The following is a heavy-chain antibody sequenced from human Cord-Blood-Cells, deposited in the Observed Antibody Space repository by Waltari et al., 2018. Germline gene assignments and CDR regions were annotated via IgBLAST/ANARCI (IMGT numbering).Heavy chain of an antibody. CDR2: IYYSGST. CDR1: GCPVSSGSYY. V-gene: IGHV4-61*01. D-gene: IGHD1-26*01. J-gene: IGHJ2*01. CDR3: ARDSGNWYFDL. Sequence: QVQLQESGPGLVKPSETLSLTCTVPGCPVSSGSYYWSWIRQHPGKGLEWIGYIYYSGSTNYNPSLKSRVTISVDTSKNQFSLKLSSVTAADTAVYYCARDSGNWYFDLWGRGTLVTVSS.